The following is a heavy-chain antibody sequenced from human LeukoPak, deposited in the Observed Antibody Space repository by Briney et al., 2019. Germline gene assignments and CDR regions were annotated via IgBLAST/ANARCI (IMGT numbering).Heavy chain of an antibody. V-gene: IGHV3-48*03. CDR3: ARDLANSGSYG. CDR1: GFILSSYE. J-gene: IGHJ4*02. D-gene: IGHD1-26*01. Sequence: GGSLRLSCAASGFILSSYEMNWVRQAPGKGLEWVSYISSSGSTIYYADSVKGRFTISRDNAKNSLNLQMNSLRAEDTAVYYCARDLANSGSYGWGQGTLVTVSS. CDR2: ISSSGSTI.